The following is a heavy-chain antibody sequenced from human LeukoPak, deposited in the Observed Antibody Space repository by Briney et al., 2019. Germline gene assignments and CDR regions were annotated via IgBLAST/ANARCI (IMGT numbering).Heavy chain of an antibody. J-gene: IGHJ6*02. CDR3: ARVNGDYVYYYYGMDV. CDR1: NGSLSTYY. D-gene: IGHD4-17*01. V-gene: IGHV4-59*01. Sequence: SETLSLTCTVSNGSLSTYYWSWIRQPPGKGLEWIGYIYYSGTTNYNPSLKSRVTISEDTSKNQFSLNLSSVTAADTAVYYCARVNGDYVYYYYGMDVWGQGTTVTVSS. CDR2: IYYSGTT.